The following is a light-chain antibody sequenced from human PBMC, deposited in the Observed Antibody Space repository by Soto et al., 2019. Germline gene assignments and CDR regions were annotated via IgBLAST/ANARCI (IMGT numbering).Light chain of an antibody. CDR3: AVWDDSLRGWV. CDR1: FSNIGSNY. J-gene: IGLJ3*02. CDR2: TND. Sequence: QSVLTQPPSASGTPGQRVTISCSGRFSNIGSNYVYWYQQLPGTAPKLLIFTNDQRTSGVPGRFSGSTSGTSASLAISGLRSEDEADYYCAVWDDSLRGWVFGGGTKLTVL. V-gene: IGLV1-47*02.